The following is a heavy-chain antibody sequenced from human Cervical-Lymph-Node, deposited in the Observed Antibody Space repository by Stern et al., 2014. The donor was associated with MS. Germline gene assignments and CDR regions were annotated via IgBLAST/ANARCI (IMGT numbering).Heavy chain of an antibody. D-gene: IGHD6-19*01. CDR2: IWHDGSNE. CDR3: AGQRGSSSAWYENFDY. J-gene: IGHJ4*02. CDR1: GLTFSSHG. V-gene: IGHV3-33*01. Sequence: QVQLVQSGGGVAQPGRSLRLSCAASGLTFSSHGMHWVRQAQGKGLEWVAVIWHDGSNEYYADSVKGRFTISRDISKNTLYLQMNSLRPEDTAVYYCAGQRGSSSAWYENFDYWGQGTLVTVSS.